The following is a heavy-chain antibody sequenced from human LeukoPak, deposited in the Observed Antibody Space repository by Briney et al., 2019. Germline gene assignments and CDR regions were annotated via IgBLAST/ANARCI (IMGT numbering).Heavy chain of an antibody. J-gene: IGHJ3*02. V-gene: IGHV3-74*01. CDR1: GFTFSSYW. D-gene: IGHD3-22*01. CDR2: INSDGSST. Sequence: GGSLRLSCAASGFTFSSYWMHWVRQAPGKGLVWVSRINSDGSSTSYADSVKGRFTISRDNAKNTLYLQMNSLRAEDTAVYYCATTYYESAFDIWGQGTMVTVSS. CDR3: ATTYYESAFDI.